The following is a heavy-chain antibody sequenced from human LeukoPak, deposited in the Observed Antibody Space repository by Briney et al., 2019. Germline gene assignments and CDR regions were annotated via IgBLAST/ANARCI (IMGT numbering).Heavy chain of an antibody. CDR1: GGSISSSGYY. CDR2: IYYSGST. Sequence: SETLSLTCTVSGGSISSSGYYWGWIRQPPGKGLEWIGNIYYSGSTYYNPSLKSRVTISVDTSKNQFSLKLNSVTAADTAVYYCARDRENWNDIKYYFDYWGQGTLVTVSS. J-gene: IGHJ4*02. V-gene: IGHV4-39*07. D-gene: IGHD1-1*01. CDR3: ARDRENWNDIKYYFDY.